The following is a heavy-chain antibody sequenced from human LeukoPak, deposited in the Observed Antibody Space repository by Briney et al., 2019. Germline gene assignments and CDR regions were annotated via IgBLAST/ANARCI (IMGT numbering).Heavy chain of an antibody. CDR2: ISSSGSTI. J-gene: IGHJ4*02. D-gene: IGHD3-10*01. Sequence: GGSLRLSCAASGFTFSSYEMNWVRQAPGTGLEGVSYISSSGSTIYYADSVKGRFTISRDNAKNSLYLQMNSLRAEDTAVYYCARGSSVYSGVPAGDYWGQGTLVTVSS. CDR1: GFTFSSYE. CDR3: ARGSSVYSGVPAGDY. V-gene: IGHV3-48*03.